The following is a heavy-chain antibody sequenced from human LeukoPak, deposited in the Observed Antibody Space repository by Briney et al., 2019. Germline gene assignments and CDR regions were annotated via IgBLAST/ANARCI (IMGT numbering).Heavy chain of an antibody. CDR3: ARSRVANDWFDP. CDR1: GGSISSSSYY. D-gene: IGHD2-15*01. Sequence: SETLSLTCTVSGGSISSSSYYWGWIRQPPGKGLEWIGSIYYSGSTYYNPSLKSRVTISVDTSKNQFSLKLSSVTAADTAVYYCARSRVANDWFDPWGQGTLVTVSS. V-gene: IGHV4-39*01. CDR2: IYYSGST. J-gene: IGHJ5*02.